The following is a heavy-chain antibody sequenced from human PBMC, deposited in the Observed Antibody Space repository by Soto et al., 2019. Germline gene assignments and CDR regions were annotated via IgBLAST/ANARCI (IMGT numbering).Heavy chain of an antibody. CDR1: GGTFRSNA. CDR3: AREWTGPDGPEAVRYYYYGLDV. Sequence: QVQLVQSGAEVKKPGSAVKVSCKASGGTFRSNAFSWVRQAPGQGLEWMGGIIPVFGRTNYPQKFQGRVTVTADESTSTVYMELSSLRSEDTAIYYCAREWTGPDGPEAVRYYYYGLDVWGQGTTVTVSS. J-gene: IGHJ6*02. D-gene: IGHD3-9*01. CDR2: IIPVFGRT. V-gene: IGHV1-69*01.